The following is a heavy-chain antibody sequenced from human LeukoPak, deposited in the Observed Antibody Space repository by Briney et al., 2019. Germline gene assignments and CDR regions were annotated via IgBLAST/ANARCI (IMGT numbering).Heavy chain of an antibody. CDR1: GGTFSSYA. Sequence: ASVKVSCKASGGTFSSYAISWVRQAPGQGLEWMGRIISILGIANYAQKFQGRVTITADKSTSTAYMELSSLRSEDTAVYYCATDLIAARPVSGNRFDYWGQGTLVTVSS. V-gene: IGHV1-69*04. CDR2: IISILGIA. J-gene: IGHJ4*02. CDR3: ATDLIAARPVSGNRFDY. D-gene: IGHD6-6*01.